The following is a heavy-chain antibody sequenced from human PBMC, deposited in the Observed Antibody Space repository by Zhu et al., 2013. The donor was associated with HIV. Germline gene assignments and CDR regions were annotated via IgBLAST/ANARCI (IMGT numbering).Heavy chain of an antibody. Sequence: VQLVESGGGVVQPGRSLRLSCAASGFTFSSYGMHWVRQAPGKGLEWVAVISYDGSNKYYADSVKGRFTISRDNSKNTLYLQMNSLRAEDTAVYYCAKTEADGYGDYVIFGSDYWGQGTLVTVSS. CDR3: AKTEADGYGDYVIFGSDY. D-gene: IGHD4-17*01. J-gene: IGHJ4*02. CDR2: ISYDGSNK. V-gene: IGHV3-30*18. CDR1: GFTFSSYG.